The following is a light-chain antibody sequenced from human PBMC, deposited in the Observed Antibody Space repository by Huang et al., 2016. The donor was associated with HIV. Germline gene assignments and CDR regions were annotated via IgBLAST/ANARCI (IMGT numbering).Light chain of an antibody. CDR1: QSVSID. J-gene: IGKJ4*01. Sequence: EIVMTQSPATLSVSPGERVTLSCRASQSVSIDLAWYQQKPGQAPRLVIYGSSTRATVIPTRFSGSGSGTEFTLTISSLQSEDFAVYYCQQYNNWPPLTFGGGTKVEIK. CDR3: QQYNNWPPLT. CDR2: GSS. V-gene: IGKV3-15*01.